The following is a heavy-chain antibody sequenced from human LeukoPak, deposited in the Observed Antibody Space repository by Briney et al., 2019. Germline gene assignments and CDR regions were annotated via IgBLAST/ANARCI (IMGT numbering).Heavy chain of an antibody. Sequence: SETLSLTCNVSGYSISSGYYWGWIRQPPGKGLQWIGTIYHSGSTYYNPSLKSRVTISVDTSKNQFSLKVTSVTAADTAVYYCARSGTYQYSSTSDYWGQGTLVTVSS. CDR1: GYSISSGYY. CDR2: IYHSGST. D-gene: IGHD6-13*01. V-gene: IGHV4-38-2*02. J-gene: IGHJ4*02. CDR3: ARSGTYQYSSTSDY.